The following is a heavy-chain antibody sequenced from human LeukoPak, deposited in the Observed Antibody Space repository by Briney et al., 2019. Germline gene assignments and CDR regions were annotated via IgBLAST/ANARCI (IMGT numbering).Heavy chain of an antibody. CDR1: GFTFSSYW. J-gene: IGHJ5*02. D-gene: IGHD3-10*01. CDR2: IKKDGSEK. Sequence: GSLRLSCAASGFTFSSYWMSWVRQAPGKGLEWVANIKKDGSEKYYVDSVKGRFTISRDNAKTSLYLQMNRLRAEDTAVYYCARVMVRGVISWFDPWGQGTLVTVSS. CDR3: ARVMVRGVISWFDP. V-gene: IGHV3-7*01.